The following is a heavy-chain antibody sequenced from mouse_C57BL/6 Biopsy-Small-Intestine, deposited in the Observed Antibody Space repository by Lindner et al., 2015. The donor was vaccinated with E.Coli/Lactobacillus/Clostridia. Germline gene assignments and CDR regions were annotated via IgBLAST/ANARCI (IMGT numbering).Heavy chain of an antibody. CDR3: VRDRSDSSGYPYAMDY. CDR2: IRSKSSNFAT. Sequence: VQLQESGGGLVQPKGSLKLSCAASGFTFNSYAMHWVRQAPGKGLEWVARIRSKSSNFATYYADSVKDRFTISRDDSQSMLYLQMNNLKTEDTATYYCVRDRSDSSGYPYAMDYWGQGTSVTVSS. J-gene: IGHJ4*01. V-gene: IGHV10-3*01. D-gene: IGHD3-2*02. CDR1: GFTFNSYA.